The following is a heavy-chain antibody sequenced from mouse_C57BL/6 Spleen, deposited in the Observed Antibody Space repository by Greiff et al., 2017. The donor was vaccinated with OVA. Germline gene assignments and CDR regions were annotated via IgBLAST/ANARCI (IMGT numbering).Heavy chain of an antibody. CDR1: GFTFSSYA. CDR3: ARDRHDYGFAY. V-gene: IGHV5-4*01. D-gene: IGHD2-4*01. CDR2: ISDGGSYT. Sequence: EVQRVESGGGLVKPGGSLKLSCAASGFTFSSYAMSWVRQTPEKRLEWVATISDGGSYTYYTDNVKGRFTLSRDHAKNNLYLQMSHLKSEDTAMYFCARDRHDYGFAYWGQGTLVTVSA. J-gene: IGHJ3*01.